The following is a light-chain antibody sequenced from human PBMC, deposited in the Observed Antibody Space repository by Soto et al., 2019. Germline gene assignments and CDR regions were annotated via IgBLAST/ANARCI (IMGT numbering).Light chain of an antibody. CDR1: QGISSY. CDR3: QQFSLYWA. J-gene: IGKJ1*01. Sequence: IQLTQSPSSLSASVVDRVTITCRASQGISSYLGWYQQKPGKAPKILIYNADTLESGVPSRFSGSGYGTEFILTISSLQPDDFATYYCQQFSLYWAFGQGTKVDIK. CDR2: NAD. V-gene: IGKV1-9*01.